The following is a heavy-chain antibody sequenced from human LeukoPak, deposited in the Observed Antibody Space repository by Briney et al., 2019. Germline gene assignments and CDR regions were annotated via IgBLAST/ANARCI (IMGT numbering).Heavy chain of an antibody. V-gene: IGHV3-74*01. Sequence: QPGGSLRLSCAASGFTFNGYWMHWVRQAPGKWLVWVSRIISDGSSTTHADSVKGRFTISRDNAKDTLYLQMNSLRAEDTAVYYCAKDLYNYDFWSGYYMALDYWGQGTLVTVSS. CDR1: GFTFNGYW. CDR2: IISDGSST. D-gene: IGHD3-3*01. J-gene: IGHJ4*02. CDR3: AKDLYNYDFWSGYYMALDY.